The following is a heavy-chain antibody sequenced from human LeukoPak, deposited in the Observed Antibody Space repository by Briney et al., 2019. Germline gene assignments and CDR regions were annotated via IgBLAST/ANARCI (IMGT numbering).Heavy chain of an antibody. D-gene: IGHD3-9*01. J-gene: IGHJ4*02. CDR1: GFTFPNAW. V-gene: IGHV3-15*01. CDR2: IKSETYGGTT. CDR3: AKAPTPTGFYMHY. Sequence: PGGSLRLSCAASGFTFPNAWMSWVRQAPGKGLEWVGRIKSETYGGTTDYAAPVRGRFTISRDDSKNTLYLQMNSLKTEDTGLYYCAKAPTPTGFYMHYWGRGTLVTVSS.